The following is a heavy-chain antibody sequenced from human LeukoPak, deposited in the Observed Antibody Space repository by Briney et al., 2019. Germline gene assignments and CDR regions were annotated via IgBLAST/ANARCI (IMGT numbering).Heavy chain of an antibody. Sequence: GGSLRLSCAASGFTFSSYSMNWVRQAPGKGLEWVSSISSSSSYIYYADSVKGRFTISRDNAKNSLYLQMNSLRAEDTAVYYCARDSRPYDSSGYYYPDAFDIWGQGTMVTVSS. D-gene: IGHD3-22*01. CDR3: ARDSRPYDSSGYYYPDAFDI. J-gene: IGHJ3*02. CDR2: ISSSSSYI. CDR1: GFTFSSYS. V-gene: IGHV3-21*01.